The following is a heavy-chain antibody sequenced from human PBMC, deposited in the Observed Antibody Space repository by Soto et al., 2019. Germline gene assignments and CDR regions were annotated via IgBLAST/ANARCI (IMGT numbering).Heavy chain of an antibody. CDR1: GGTFSSYA. D-gene: IGHD2-15*01. V-gene: IGHV1-69*12. CDR3: ARGRGRSVDYYYGMDV. Sequence: QVQLVQSGAEVKKPGSSVKVSCKASGGTFSSYAISWVRQAPGQGLEWMGGIIPIFGTANYAQKFQGRVTITADESTSTAYMELSSLRSEDTAVYYCARGRGRSVDYYYGMDVWGQGPTVTVSS. CDR2: IIPIFGTA. J-gene: IGHJ6*02.